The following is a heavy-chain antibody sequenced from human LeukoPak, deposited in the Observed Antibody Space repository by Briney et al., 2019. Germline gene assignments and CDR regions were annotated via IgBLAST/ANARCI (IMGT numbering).Heavy chain of an antibody. CDR3: AKDPLSVGRGSLNWFDP. D-gene: IGHD3-10*01. Sequence: ASVKVSCKASGYTFTSYDINWVRQATGQGLEWMGWMNPNSGNTGYAQKFQGRVTITRNTSISTAYMELSSLRSEDTAVYYCAKDPLSVGRGSLNWFDPWGQGTLVTVSS. CDR1: GYTFTSYD. V-gene: IGHV1-8*03. CDR2: MNPNSGNT. J-gene: IGHJ5*02.